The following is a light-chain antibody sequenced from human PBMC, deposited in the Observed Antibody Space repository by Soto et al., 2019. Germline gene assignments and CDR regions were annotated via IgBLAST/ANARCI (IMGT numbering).Light chain of an antibody. CDR2: DVS. CDR1: SSDVGGYNY. J-gene: IGLJ2*01. V-gene: IGLV2-14*01. CDR3: SSYTSSSTLV. Sequence: QSALTQPASVSGSPGQSITISCTGTSSDVGGYNYVSWYQQHPGKAPKLMIYDVSNRPSGVSNRFSGSKSGNTASLTISGLQAEDEGDYYCSSYTSSSTLVFGGGTKLT.